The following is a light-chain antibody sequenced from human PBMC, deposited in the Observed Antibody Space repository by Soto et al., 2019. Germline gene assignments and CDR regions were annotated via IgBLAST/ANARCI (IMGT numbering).Light chain of an antibody. Sequence: QAVLTQPPSASGTPGQRVTISCSGSSSNIGSNTVNWYQQLPGTAPKLLIYRNNQRPSGVPDRFSGSKSGTSASLAIRGLQSEDEADYYCAAWDDSLNGQVFGGGTKLTVL. CDR3: AAWDDSLNGQV. CDR1: SSNIGSNT. V-gene: IGLV1-44*01. J-gene: IGLJ3*02. CDR2: RNN.